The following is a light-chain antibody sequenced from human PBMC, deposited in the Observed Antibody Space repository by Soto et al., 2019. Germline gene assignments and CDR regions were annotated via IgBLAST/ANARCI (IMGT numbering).Light chain of an antibody. CDR3: MQALQLPLT. J-gene: IGKJ4*01. V-gene: IGKV2-28*01. CDR2: LAS. CDR1: QSLVRSNGYSY. Sequence: DIVMTQSPVTLTVTPGEPASISCTSSQSLVRSNGYSYLAWYLQKPGQSPQLLIYLASSRASGVPDRFSGSGSGTDFTLKISRVEAEDVGVYFCMQALQLPLTFGGGTKVQVK.